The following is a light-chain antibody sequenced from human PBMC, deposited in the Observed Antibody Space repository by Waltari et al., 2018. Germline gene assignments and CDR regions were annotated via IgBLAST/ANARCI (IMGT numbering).Light chain of an antibody. J-gene: IGKJ3*01. CDR1: QSVSRW. Sequence: NHMRQSTPTLSALIGDRVTITCGASQSVSRWLAWYQQKPGKAPKLLIYNASSLESGVPSRFSGSGSGTEFTLTINSLQPEDFATYFCQQYKSYSTFGPGTKVDI. CDR3: QQYKSYST. V-gene: IGKV1-5*03. CDR2: NAS.